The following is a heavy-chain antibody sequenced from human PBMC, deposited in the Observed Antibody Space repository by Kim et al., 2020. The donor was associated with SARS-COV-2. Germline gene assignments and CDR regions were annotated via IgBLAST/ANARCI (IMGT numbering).Heavy chain of an antibody. J-gene: IGHJ4*02. Sequence: SQTLSLTCAISGDSVSSDIVAWNWIRQSPSRGLEWLGRTFYSSKWHNEYAVSVKSRISINPDASKNQFSLQLDSVTPEDTAVYYCARDGPGVEIPFDYWGQGTLVTVSS. CDR3: ARDGPGVEIPFDY. CDR1: GDSVSSDIVA. V-gene: IGHV6-1*01. CDR2: TFYSSKWHN. D-gene: IGHD2-21*01.